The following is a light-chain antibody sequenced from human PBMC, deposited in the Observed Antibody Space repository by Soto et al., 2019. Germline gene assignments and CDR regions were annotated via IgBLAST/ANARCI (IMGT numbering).Light chain of an antibody. J-gene: IGLJ1*01. Sequence: QSVLTQPASVSGSPGQSITISCTGTSSDVGSYNYVSWYQQHPGKAPKLMIYEVSDRPSGIPSRFSGSKSGNTASLTISGLQTEDEADYYCSSYTSSSTLFGTGTKVTV. CDR1: SSDVGSYNY. V-gene: IGLV2-14*01. CDR3: SSYTSSSTL. CDR2: EVS.